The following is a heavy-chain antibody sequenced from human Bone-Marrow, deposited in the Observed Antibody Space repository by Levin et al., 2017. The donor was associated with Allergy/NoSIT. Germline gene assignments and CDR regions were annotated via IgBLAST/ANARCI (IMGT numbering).Heavy chain of an antibody. V-gene: IGHV3-9*01. CDR1: GFTFDDYA. Sequence: PTGGSLRLSCAASGFTFDDYAMHWVRQAPGKGLEWVSGISWNSGSIGYADSVKGRFTISRDNAKNSLYLQMNSLRAEDTALYYCAKDLPELSYAFDIWGQGTMVTVSS. CDR2: ISWNSGSI. J-gene: IGHJ3*02. D-gene: IGHD3-16*02. CDR3: AKDLPELSYAFDI.